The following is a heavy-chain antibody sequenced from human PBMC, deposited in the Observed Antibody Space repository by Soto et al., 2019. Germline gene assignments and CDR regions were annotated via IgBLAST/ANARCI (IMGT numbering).Heavy chain of an antibody. CDR3: ARADDFSDRFDY. Sequence: SETLSLTGPVSGCSMSSGDFYWSWIRQPPGKGLELIGNIYYSGSTYYNPSLRSRAIMSVDTSQNQFSLKLSSLTAADTAVYFCARADDFSDRFDYWGQGALVTVSS. CDR1: GCSMSSGDFY. J-gene: IGHJ4*02. V-gene: IGHV4-30-4*01. D-gene: IGHD4-17*01. CDR2: IYYSGST.